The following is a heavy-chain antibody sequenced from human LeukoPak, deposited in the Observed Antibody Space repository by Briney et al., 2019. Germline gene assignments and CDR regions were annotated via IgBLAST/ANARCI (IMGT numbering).Heavy chain of an antibody. Sequence: SVKVSCKASGGTFSSYAISWVRQAPGQGLEWMGRIIPIFGTANYAQKFQGRVTITTDESTSTPYMELSSLRSEDTAVYYCASEYYDYVWGSYRYDPWGQGTLVTVSS. V-gene: IGHV1-69*05. CDR1: GGTFSSYA. CDR3: ASEYYDYVWGSYRYDP. CDR2: IIPIFGTA. D-gene: IGHD3-16*02. J-gene: IGHJ5*02.